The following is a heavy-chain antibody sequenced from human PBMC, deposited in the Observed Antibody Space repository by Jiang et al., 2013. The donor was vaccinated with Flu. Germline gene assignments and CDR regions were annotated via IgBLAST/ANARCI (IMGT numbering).Heavy chain of an antibody. J-gene: IGHJ4*02. CDR2: IYYSGST. CDR1: GGSISSYY. Sequence: GLVKPSETLSLTCTVSGGSISSYYWSWIRQPPGKGLEWIGYIYYSGSTNYNPSLKSRVTISVDTSKNQFSLKLSSVTAADTAVYYCARGRSVDYGVDYWGQGTLVTVSS. CDR3: ARGRSVDYGVDY. D-gene: IGHD4-17*01. V-gene: IGHV4-59*01.